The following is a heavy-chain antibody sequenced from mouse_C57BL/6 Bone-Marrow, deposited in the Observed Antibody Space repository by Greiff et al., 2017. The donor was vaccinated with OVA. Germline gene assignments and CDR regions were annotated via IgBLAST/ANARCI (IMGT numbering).Heavy chain of an antibody. CDR1: GFTFSDYG. V-gene: IGHV5-15*01. CDR3: ARQGIVKGAWFAY. J-gene: IGHJ3*01. Sequence: EVQRVESGGGLVQPGGSLKLSCAASGFTFSDYGMAWVRQAPRKGPAWVAFISNLAYSIYYAETVKGGFTISSENAKNTLYLEMSSLRSDDTAMYYCARQGIVKGAWFAYWGQGTLVTVSA. CDR2: ISNLAYSI.